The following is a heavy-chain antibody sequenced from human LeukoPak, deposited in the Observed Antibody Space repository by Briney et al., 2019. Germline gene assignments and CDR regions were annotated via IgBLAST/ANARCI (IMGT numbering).Heavy chain of an antibody. CDR2: IYYSGST. CDR1: GGSISSNY. D-gene: IGHD3-9*01. Sequence: SETLSLTCTVSGGSISSNYWSWIRQPPGKGLEWIGYIYYSGSTNYNPSLKSRVTISVDTSKNQFSLKLSSVTAADTAVYYCARTLPYFDWLTSNFYFDYWGQGTLVTVSS. V-gene: IGHV4-59*01. J-gene: IGHJ4*02. CDR3: ARTLPYFDWLTSNFYFDY.